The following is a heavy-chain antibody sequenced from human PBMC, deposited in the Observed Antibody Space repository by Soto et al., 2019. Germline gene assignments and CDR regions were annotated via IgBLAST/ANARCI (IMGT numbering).Heavy chain of an antibody. Sequence: QLQLQESGPGLVKPSETLSLTCTVSGGSISSSSYYWGWIRQPPGKGLEGIGSIYYSGSTYYNLSLKSRVTISVDKSKNQFALKLSSVTAADTAVYYCARRGSYSEFAYWGQGTLVTVSS. CDR2: IYYSGST. V-gene: IGHV4-39*01. D-gene: IGHD1-26*01. J-gene: IGHJ4*02. CDR1: GGSISSSSYY. CDR3: ARRGSYSEFAY.